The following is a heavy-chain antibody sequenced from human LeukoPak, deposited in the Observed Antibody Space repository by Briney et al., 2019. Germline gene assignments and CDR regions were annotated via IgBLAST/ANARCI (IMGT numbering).Heavy chain of an antibody. D-gene: IGHD4-11*01. CDR3: ARAPSRYSNVERSVGRWFYYYMDV. J-gene: IGHJ6*03. CDR2: IIPIFGTA. V-gene: IGHV1-69*13. CDR1: GGTFITYA. Sequence: SVKVSCKASGGTFITYALGWVRQAPGQGLEWMGGIIPIFGTANYAQTFQDRVTLTADESTNTAYMELNSLRSEDTAVYYCARAPSRYSNVERSVGRWFYYYMDVWGQGTTVTVSS.